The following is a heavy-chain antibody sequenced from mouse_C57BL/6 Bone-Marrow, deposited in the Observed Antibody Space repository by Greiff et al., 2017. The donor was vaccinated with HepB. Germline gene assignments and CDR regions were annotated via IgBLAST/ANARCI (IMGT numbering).Heavy chain of an antibody. D-gene: IGHD1-3*01. CDR1: GYTFTDYY. CDR3: ARNRGNSSGFDY. J-gene: IGHJ2*01. V-gene: IGHV1-34*01. CDR2: IYPNNGDN. Sequence: EVQLQQSGPELVKPGASVKMSCKASGYTFTDYYMHWVKQSHGKSLEWIGYIYPNNGDNDYNQKFKGKATLTVDKSSSTAYMELRSLTSEDSAVYYSARNRGNSSGFDYWGQGTPLTVSS.